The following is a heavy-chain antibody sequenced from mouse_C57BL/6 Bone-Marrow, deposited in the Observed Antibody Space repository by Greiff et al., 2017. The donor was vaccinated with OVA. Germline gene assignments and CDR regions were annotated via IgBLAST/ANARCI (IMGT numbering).Heavy chain of an antibody. V-gene: IGHV7-3*01. CDR2: IRNKANGYTT. CDR1: GFTFTDYY. Sequence: EVKLMESGGGLVQPGGSLSLSCAASGFTFTDYYMSWVRQPPGKALEWLGFIRNKANGYTTEYSASVKGRFTISSDNSQSILYLQMNALRAEDSATYYCARYTYYGSSYDAMDYWGQGTSVTVSS. D-gene: IGHD1-1*01. J-gene: IGHJ4*01. CDR3: ARYTYYGSSYDAMDY.